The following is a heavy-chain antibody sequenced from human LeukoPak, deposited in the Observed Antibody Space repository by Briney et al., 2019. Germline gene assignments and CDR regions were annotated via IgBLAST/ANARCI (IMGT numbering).Heavy chain of an antibody. CDR1: GGSISSYY. CDR3: SRYNESSSWYGGFIRYYYYYMDV. J-gene: IGHJ6*03. D-gene: IGHD6-13*01. V-gene: IGHV4-4*07. CDR2: IYTSGST. Sequence: KPSETLSLTCTVSGGSISSYYWSWIRQPAGKGLEWIGRIYTSGSTNYNPSLKSRVTMSVDTSKNQFSLKLSSVTAADTAVYYCSRYNESSSWYGGFIRYYYYYMDVWGKGTTVTVSS.